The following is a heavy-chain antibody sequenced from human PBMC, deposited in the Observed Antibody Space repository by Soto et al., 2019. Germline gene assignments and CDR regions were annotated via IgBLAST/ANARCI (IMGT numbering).Heavy chain of an antibody. CDR3: ARLHRYGSSWSAEDWFDP. Sequence: SETLSLTCTVSGGSISGNFFWSWIRQHPGKGLEWIGNIHDSGSTYYSPPLKSRVTLSIDTSKNQFSLKLTSVTAADTAVYFCARLHRYGSSWSAEDWFDPWGLGTLVTVSS. J-gene: IGHJ5*02. CDR2: IHDSGST. CDR1: GGSISGNFF. V-gene: IGHV4-31*03. D-gene: IGHD6-13*01.